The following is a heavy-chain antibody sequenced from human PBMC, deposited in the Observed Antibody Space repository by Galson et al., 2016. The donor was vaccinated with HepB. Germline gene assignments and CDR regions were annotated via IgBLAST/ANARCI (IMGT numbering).Heavy chain of an antibody. CDR1: GFTFSTYG. D-gene: IGHD2-8*01. CDR2: ISDSSTHI. CDR3: AGDTAVYARSSGMDV. Sequence: SLRLSCAASGFTFSTYGMNWVRQAPGKGLEWVSYISDSSTHIYYIDSVRGRFTISRDNAKNSLYLQMNSLRDEDTAVYYCAGDTAVYARSSGMDVWGRGTTVTVSS. J-gene: IGHJ6*02. V-gene: IGHV3-48*02.